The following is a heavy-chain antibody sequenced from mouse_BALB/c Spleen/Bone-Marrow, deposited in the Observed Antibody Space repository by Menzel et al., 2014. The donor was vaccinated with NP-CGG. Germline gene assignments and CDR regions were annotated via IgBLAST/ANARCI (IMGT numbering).Heavy chain of an antibody. J-gene: IGHJ4*01. CDR3: ARWDYAMDY. CDR1: GYAFTNYL. V-gene: IGHV1-54*01. CDR2: INPGSGGT. Sequence: LQESGAELVRPGTSVKVSCKAPGYAFTNYLIEWVKQRPGQGLEWIGVINPGSGGTNYNEKFKGKATLTADKSSSTAYMQLSSLTSDDSAVYFCARWDYAMDYWGQGTSVTVSS.